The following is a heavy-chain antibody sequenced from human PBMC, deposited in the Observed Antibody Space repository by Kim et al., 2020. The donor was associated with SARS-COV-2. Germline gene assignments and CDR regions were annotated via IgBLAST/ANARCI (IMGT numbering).Heavy chain of an antibody. CDR2: VKSKTDGGTT. CDR3: TTDWGSWELPWYFDY. D-gene: IGHD1-26*01. CDR1: GFTFSNAW. J-gene: IGHJ4*02. Sequence: GGSLRLSCAASGFTFSNAWMSWVRQAPGKGLEWVGRVKSKTDGGTTDYAAPVKGRFTISRDDSKNTLYLQMNSLKTEDTAVYYCTTDWGSWELPWYFDYWGQGTLVTVSS. V-gene: IGHV3-15*01.